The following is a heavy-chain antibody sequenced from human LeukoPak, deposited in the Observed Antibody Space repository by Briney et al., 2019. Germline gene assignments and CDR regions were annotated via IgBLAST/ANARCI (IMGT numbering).Heavy chain of an antibody. CDR1: GYTFTSYG. CDR2: ISAYNGNT. CDR3: ARGPYYYDSTDAFDI. Sequence: ASVKVSCKASGYTFTSYGISWVGQAPGQGLEWMGWISAYNGNTNYAQKLQGRVTMTTDTSTSTAYMELRSLRSDDTAVYYCARGPYYYDSTDAFDIWAKGQWSPSLQ. V-gene: IGHV1-18*01. J-gene: IGHJ3*02. D-gene: IGHD3-22*01.